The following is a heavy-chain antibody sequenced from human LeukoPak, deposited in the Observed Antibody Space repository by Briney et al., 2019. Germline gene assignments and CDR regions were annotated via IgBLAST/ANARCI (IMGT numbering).Heavy chain of an antibody. CDR3: ASGEGRGGSPFDY. CDR2: INPSGGST. D-gene: IGHD2-15*01. J-gene: IGHJ4*02. V-gene: IGHV1-46*01. Sequence: ASVKVSCKASGYTYTSYYMHWVRQAPGQGLEWMGIINPSGGSTSYAQKFQGRVTMTRDTSTSTVYMELSSLRSEDTAMYYCASGEGRGGSPFDYWGQGTLVTVSS. CDR1: GYTYTSYY.